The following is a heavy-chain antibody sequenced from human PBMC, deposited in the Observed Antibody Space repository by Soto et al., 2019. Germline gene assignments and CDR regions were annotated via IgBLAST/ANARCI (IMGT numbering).Heavy chain of an antibody. CDR2: IIPILGTA. CDR1: GGSFSSYA. J-gene: IGHJ6*02. Sequence: SVKVSCKASGGSFSSYAISWVRQAPGQGLEWMGGIIPILGTANYAQKFQGRITITSAEYTSIVYMELSSLRSEDTAVYYCMRDQRPMFPLESYGMDVWGQGTTVTVSS. V-gene: IGHV1-69*13. D-gene: IGHD3-10*02. CDR3: MRDQRPMFPLESYGMDV.